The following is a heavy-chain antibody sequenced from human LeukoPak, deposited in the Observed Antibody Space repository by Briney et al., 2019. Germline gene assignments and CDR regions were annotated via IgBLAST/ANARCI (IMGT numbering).Heavy chain of an antibody. D-gene: IGHD3-3*01. V-gene: IGHV4-31*03. Sequence: SETLSLTCTVSGGSISSGGYYWSWIRQHPGKGLEWIGYIYYSGSTYYNPSLKSRVTISVDTTKNQFSLKLSSVTAAATAEYYCARDHHVFGSGYLYGMDVWGQGPTVTVSS. CDR1: GGSISSGGYY. J-gene: IGHJ6*02. CDR2: IYYSGST. CDR3: ARDHHVFGSGYLYGMDV.